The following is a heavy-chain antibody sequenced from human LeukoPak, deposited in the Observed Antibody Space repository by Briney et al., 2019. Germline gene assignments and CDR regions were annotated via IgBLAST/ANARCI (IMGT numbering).Heavy chain of an antibody. CDR3: ATIDLDDLGVFDY. J-gene: IGHJ4*02. Sequence: SETLSLTCTVSGGSISSYYWSWIRQPPGKGLEWIGSIYYSGSTYYNPSLKSRVTISVDTSKNQFSLKLSSVTAADTAVYYCATIDLDDLGVFDYWGQGTLVTVSS. D-gene: IGHD3-3*01. CDR2: IYYSGST. CDR1: GGSISSYY. V-gene: IGHV4-59*05.